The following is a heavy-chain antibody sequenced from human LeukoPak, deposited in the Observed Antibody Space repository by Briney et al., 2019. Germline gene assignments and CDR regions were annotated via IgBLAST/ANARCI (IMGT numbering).Heavy chain of an antibody. CDR1: GFTFSSYG. CDR3: AKDLETTTTRYFDY. Sequence: GGSLRLSCAASGFTFSSYGMHWVRQAPGKGLEWVAVISYDGSNKYYADSVKGRFTISRDNSKNTLYLQMNSLRAEDTAVYYCAKDLETTTTRYFDYWGQGTLVTVSS. D-gene: IGHD5-24*01. CDR2: ISYDGSNK. J-gene: IGHJ4*02. V-gene: IGHV3-30*18.